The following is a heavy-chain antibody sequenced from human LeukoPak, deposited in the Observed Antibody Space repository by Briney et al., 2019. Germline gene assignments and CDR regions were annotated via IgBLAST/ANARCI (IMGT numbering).Heavy chain of an antibody. CDR1: GFTFSNAW. D-gene: IGHD5-12*01. Sequence: GGSLRLSCAASGFTFSNAWMSWVRQAPGKGLEWVGRIKSKTDGVTTDYTARVRGRFTISRDASKNTLYLHMKRLKTEDTDVYFCTTKSATIYYFDYWGERTLVTVSS. CDR3: TTKSATIYYFDY. J-gene: IGHJ4*02. V-gene: IGHV3-15*01. CDR2: IKSKTDGVTT.